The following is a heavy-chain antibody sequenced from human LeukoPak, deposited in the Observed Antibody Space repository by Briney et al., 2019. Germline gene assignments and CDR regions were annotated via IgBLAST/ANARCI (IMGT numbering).Heavy chain of an antibody. J-gene: IGHJ2*01. Sequence: GGSLRLSCAASGFTFSRLAMSWVRQAPGKGLEWVSVISDSGSSTYYADSVEGRFTISRDNSRNALYLQMNSLGAEDTAVYYCAKDHSNQGGNYWYFDLWGRGTLVSVSS. CDR1: GFTFSRLA. CDR2: ISDSGSST. CDR3: AKDHSNQGGNYWYFDL. V-gene: IGHV3-23*01. D-gene: IGHD2/OR15-2a*01.